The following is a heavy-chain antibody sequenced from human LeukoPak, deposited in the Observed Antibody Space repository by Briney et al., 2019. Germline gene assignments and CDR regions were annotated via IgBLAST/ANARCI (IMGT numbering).Heavy chain of an antibody. CDR3: ARGVSKRLYYYDSSGYYNYFDY. CDR2: INHSGST. J-gene: IGHJ4*02. V-gene: IGHV4-34*01. D-gene: IGHD3-22*01. CDR1: GGSFSGYY. Sequence: SETLSLTCAVYGGSFSGYYWSWTRQPPGKGLEWIGEINHSGSTNYNPSLKSRVTISVDTSKNQFSLKLSSVTAADTAVYYCARGVSKRLYYYDSSGYYNYFDYWGQGTLVTVSS.